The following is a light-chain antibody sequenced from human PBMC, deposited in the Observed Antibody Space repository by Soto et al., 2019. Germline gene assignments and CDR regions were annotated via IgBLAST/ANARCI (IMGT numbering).Light chain of an antibody. CDR2: KAS. V-gene: IGKV1-16*01. Sequence: DIQMTQSPSSLSASVGDRVTITCRASQGISSNLAWYQQKPGIAPKLLIHKASTLESGVPSRFSGSGYGTEFTLTISGLQPEDSATYYCQQYERYSTFGQGTKVDIK. J-gene: IGKJ1*01. CDR3: QQYERYST. CDR1: QGISSN.